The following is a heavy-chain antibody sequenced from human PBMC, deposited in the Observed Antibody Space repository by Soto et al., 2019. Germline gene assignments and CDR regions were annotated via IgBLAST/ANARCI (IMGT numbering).Heavy chain of an antibody. V-gene: IGHV3-7*04. J-gene: IGHJ4*02. CDR2: VKQDETEK. CDR3: ARDRGWYRFDF. CDR1: GFTFSNYW. Sequence: EVQLVESGGGLVQPGESLRLSCAASGFTFSNYWMSWVRQAPGKGLEWVANVKQDETEKYYVASLKGRFTISRDNAKNSLYLQINSLRAEDTAVYYCARDRGWYRFDFWGQGTLVTVSS. D-gene: IGHD6-19*01.